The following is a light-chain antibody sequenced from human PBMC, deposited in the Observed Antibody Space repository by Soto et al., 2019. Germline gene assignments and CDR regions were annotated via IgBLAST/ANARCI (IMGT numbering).Light chain of an antibody. V-gene: IGLV1-47*01. CDR2: RNN. Sequence: QSVLTQPPSASGTPGQRVTISCSGSSSNIGSNYVYWYQQLPGTAPKLLIYRNNQRPSGVPDRFSGSKSGTSASLSICGLPSVDGAAYYYTTWEDSLSGVVFGGGTQLTVL. CDR3: TTWEDSLSGVV. J-gene: IGLJ7*01. CDR1: SSNIGSNY.